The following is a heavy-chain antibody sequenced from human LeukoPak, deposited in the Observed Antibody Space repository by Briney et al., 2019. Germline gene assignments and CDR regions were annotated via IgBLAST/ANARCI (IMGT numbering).Heavy chain of an antibody. V-gene: IGHV3-74*01. D-gene: IGHD3-9*01. CDR3: AREATYYDILTGYLNWFDP. CDR1: GVTFSSYW. Sequence: GSLRLSCAASGVTFSSYWMHWVRQAPGKGLVWVSRVNSDGSSTSYADSVKGRFTISRDNAKNTLYLQMNSLRAEDTAVYYCAREATYYDILTGYLNWFDPWGQGTLVTVSS. CDR2: VNSDGSST. J-gene: IGHJ5*02.